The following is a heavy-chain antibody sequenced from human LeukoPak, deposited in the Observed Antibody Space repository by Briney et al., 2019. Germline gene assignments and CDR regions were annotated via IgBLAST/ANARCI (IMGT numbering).Heavy chain of an antibody. D-gene: IGHD6-19*01. CDR2: IRYDGSNK. J-gene: IGHJ1*01. V-gene: IGHV3-30*02. CDR1: GFTFSSYG. Sequence: QTGGSLRLSCAASGFTFSSYGMHWVRQAPGKGLEWVAFIRYDGSNKYYADSVKGRFTISRDNSKNTLYLQMNSLRPEDTAVYYCARGGKRALAGTRSPQYFQHWGQGTLVTVSS. CDR3: ARGGKRALAGTRSPQYFQH.